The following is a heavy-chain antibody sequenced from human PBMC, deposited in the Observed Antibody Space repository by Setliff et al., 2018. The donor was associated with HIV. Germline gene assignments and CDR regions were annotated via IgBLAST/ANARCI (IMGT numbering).Heavy chain of an antibody. CDR3: ASGPPYASSGGIAFDI. CDR2: IYNRGSA. Sequence: PSETLSLTCTVSGVSVSSGSYYWSWIRQDPGKGLEWIGYIYNRGSAYHNPSLKSLVSISLHTPKNQFSLTLRPMTAADTAVYYCASGPPYASSGGIAFDIWDQGTMVTVSS. D-gene: IGHD3-22*01. V-gene: IGHV4-31*01. J-gene: IGHJ3*02. CDR1: GVSVSSGSYY.